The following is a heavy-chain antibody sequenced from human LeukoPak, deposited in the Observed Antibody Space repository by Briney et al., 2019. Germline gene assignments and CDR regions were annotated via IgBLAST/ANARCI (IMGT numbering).Heavy chain of an antibody. CDR1: GFTFSSYS. J-gene: IGHJ4*02. CDR3: ARKRSVTDYYFDF. D-gene: IGHD3-3*01. Sequence: GGSLRLSCAASGFTFSSYSMNWVRQAPGKGLEWVSYISGSSSTIYYADSVKGRFTVSRDNSENTLYLKMNSLRAEDTAEYYCARKRSVTDYYFDFWGQGTLVTVSS. CDR2: ISGSSSTI. V-gene: IGHV3-48*01.